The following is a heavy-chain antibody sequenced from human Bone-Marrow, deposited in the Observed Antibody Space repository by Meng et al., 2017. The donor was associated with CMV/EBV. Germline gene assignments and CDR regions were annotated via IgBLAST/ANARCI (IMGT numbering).Heavy chain of an antibody. V-gene: IGHV1-18*01. CDR1: GYTFTSYG. CDR3: ARRYSSSSEFDP. Sequence: ASVKVSCKASGYTFTSYGISWVRQAPGQGLEWMGWISAYNGNTNYAQKLQGRVTMTTDTSTSTAYMELSSLRSEDTAVYYCARRYSSSSEFDPWGQGTLVTVSS. J-gene: IGHJ5*02. D-gene: IGHD6-6*01. CDR2: ISAYNGNT.